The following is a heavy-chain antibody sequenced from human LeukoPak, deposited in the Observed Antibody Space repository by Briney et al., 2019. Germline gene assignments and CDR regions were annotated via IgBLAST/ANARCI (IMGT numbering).Heavy chain of an antibody. J-gene: IGHJ6*03. CDR2: MNPNSGNT. Sequence: ASVRVSCKASGYTFTSYDINWVRQAPGQGLKWMGWMNPNSGNTGYAQKFQGRVTMTRNTSISTAYMELSSLRSEDTAVYCCARGVQNYMDVWGKGTTVTVSS. CDR1: GYTFTSYD. D-gene: IGHD2/OR15-2a*01. CDR3: ARGVQNYMDV. V-gene: IGHV1-8*01.